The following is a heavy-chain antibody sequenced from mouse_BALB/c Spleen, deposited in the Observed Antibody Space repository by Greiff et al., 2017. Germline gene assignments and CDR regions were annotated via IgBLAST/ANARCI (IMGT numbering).Heavy chain of an antibody. Sequence: EVQLQESGPGLVKPSQSLSLTCTVTGYSITSDYAWNWIRQFPGNKLEWMGYISYSGSTSYNPSLKSRISITRDTSKNQFFLQLNSVTTEDTATYYCARPYGNYVGWFAYWGQGTLVTVSA. CDR1: GYSITSDYA. CDR3: ARPYGNYVGWFAY. CDR2: ISYSGST. D-gene: IGHD2-1*01. V-gene: IGHV3-2*02. J-gene: IGHJ3*01.